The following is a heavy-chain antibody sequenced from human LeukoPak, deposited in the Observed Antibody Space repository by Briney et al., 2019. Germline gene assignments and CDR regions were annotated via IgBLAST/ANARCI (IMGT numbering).Heavy chain of an antibody. D-gene: IGHD3-3*01. CDR1: GYTSTGYY. Sequence: ASVKVSFKASGYTSTGYYMHWVRQAPGQGLEWMGWINPNSGGTNYAQKFQGRVTMTRDTSISTAYMELSRLRSDDTAVYYCAGEYYDSIVSGFDYWGQGTLVTVSS. CDR3: AGEYYDSIVSGFDY. J-gene: IGHJ4*02. V-gene: IGHV1-2*02. CDR2: INPNSGGT.